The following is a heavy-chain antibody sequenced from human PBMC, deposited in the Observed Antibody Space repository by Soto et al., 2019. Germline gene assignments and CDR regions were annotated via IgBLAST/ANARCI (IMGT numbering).Heavy chain of an antibody. J-gene: IGHJ4*02. Sequence: QVQLVQSGAEVKNPGSSVKVSCKASGGTFSSYAISWVRQAPGQGLEWMGGIIPIFGTANYAQKFQGRVTITADESTSTAYMELSSMRSEDTAVYYCASGDDYYDSSGYYHAYWGQGTLVTVSS. D-gene: IGHD3-22*01. CDR2: IIPIFGTA. CDR3: ASGDDYYDSSGYYHAY. CDR1: GGTFSSYA. V-gene: IGHV1-69*01.